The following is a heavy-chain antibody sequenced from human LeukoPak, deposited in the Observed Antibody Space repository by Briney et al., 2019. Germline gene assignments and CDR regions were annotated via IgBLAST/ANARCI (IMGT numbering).Heavy chain of an antibody. D-gene: IGHD1-26*01. CDR2: ISSSGSTI. Sequence: GGSLRLSCAASGSTFSDYYMSWIRQAPGKGLEWVSYISSSGSTIYYADSVKGRFTISRDNAKNSLYLQMNSLRAEDTAVYYCARVTSGSYYVHYYYYMDVWGKGTTVTVSS. V-gene: IGHV3-11*01. J-gene: IGHJ6*03. CDR3: ARVTSGSYYVHYYYYMDV. CDR1: GSTFSDYY.